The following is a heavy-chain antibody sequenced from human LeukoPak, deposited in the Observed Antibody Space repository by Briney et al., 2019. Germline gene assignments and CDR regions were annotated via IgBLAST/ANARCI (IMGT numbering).Heavy chain of an antibody. CDR1: GFTVSVNY. V-gene: IGHV3-53*01. CDR3: AKDLIVVVTSLAFDI. J-gene: IGHJ3*02. D-gene: IGHD2-21*02. Sequence: GGSLRLSCAAFGFTVSVNYMSWVRQAPGKGLECVSVIYSGGNTYYADSVKGRFTISRDNSKNTLYLQMNSLRAEDTAVYYCAKDLIVVVTSLAFDIWGQGTMVTVSS. CDR2: IYSGGNT.